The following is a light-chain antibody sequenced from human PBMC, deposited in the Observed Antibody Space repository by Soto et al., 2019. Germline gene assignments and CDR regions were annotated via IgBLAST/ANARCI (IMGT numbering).Light chain of an antibody. CDR1: SSDVGGYNY. J-gene: IGLJ1*01. CDR2: EVS. V-gene: IGLV2-14*01. CDR3: SSYTGSSTPYV. Sequence: QSALTQHASVSGSPGQSITISCTGTSSDVGGYNYVSWYQQHPGKAPKLMIYEVSNRPSGVSNRFSGSKSGNTASLTISGLQAEDEADYYCSSYTGSSTPYVFGTGTKLTVL.